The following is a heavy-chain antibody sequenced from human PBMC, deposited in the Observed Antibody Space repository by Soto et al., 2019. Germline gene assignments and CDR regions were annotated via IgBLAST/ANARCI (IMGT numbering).Heavy chain of an antibody. CDR1: GGTFSSYA. J-gene: IGHJ3*02. CDR2: IIPIFGTA. Sequence: ASVKVSCKASGGTFSSYAISWVRQSPGQGLEWMGGIIPIFGTANYAQKFQGRVTITADESTSTAYMELSSLRSEDTAVYYCASRATQYYYDSSGYYPGAFDIWGQGTMVTV. CDR3: ASRATQYYYDSSGYYPGAFDI. V-gene: IGHV1-69*13. D-gene: IGHD3-22*01.